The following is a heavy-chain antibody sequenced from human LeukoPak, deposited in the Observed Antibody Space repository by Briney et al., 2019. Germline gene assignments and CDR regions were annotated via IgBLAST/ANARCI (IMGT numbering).Heavy chain of an antibody. V-gene: IGHV1-2*06. CDR2: INPNSGGT. D-gene: IGHD3-16*01. CDR1: GYTFTGYY. J-gene: IGHJ4*02. Sequence: ASVKVSCKASGYTFTGYYMHWVRQAPGQGREWMGRINPNSGGTNYAQKFQGRVTMTRDTSISTAYMELSRLRSDDTAVYYCARLGASDYVWGKWWYFDYWGQGTLVTVSS. CDR3: ARLGASDYVWGKWWYFDY.